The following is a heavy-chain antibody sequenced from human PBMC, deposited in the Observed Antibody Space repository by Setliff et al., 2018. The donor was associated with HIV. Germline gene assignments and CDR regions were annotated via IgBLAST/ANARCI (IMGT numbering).Heavy chain of an antibody. D-gene: IGHD3-16*01. V-gene: IGHV4-59*08. Sequence: SETLSLTCSVSGGSMRNYYWSWIRQPPRKGLEWVGYITGSTTYNPSLKSRVSISLDTSENRFSLRLHSVTAADTAVYYCAKRTFGSGRFDPWGQGTLVTVSS. CDR3: AKRTFGSGRFDP. J-gene: IGHJ5*02. CDR2: ITGST. CDR1: GGSMRNYY.